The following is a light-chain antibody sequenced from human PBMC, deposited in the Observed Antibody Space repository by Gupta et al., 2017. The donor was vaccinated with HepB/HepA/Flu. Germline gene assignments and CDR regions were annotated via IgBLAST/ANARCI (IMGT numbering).Light chain of an antibody. J-gene: IGKJ5*01. CDR1: QGISTF. CDR3: QQLNSYPA. Sequence: DIQLTQSPSFLSASVGDRVTITCRASQGISTFLAWYQQKPGKAPKLLIYGASTLQTGVPSRFSGSGSGTEFTLTISSLLPEDFASYYCQQLNSYPAFGQGTRLEIK. V-gene: IGKV1-9*01. CDR2: GAS.